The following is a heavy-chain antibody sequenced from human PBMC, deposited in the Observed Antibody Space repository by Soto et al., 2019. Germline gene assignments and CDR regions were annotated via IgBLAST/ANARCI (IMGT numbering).Heavy chain of an antibody. CDR1: GDTFSRYA. J-gene: IGHJ5*01. CDR2: FIPIFATT. V-gene: IGHV1-69*01. Sequence: QVQLVQSGAEVKKPGSSVNVTCKASGDTFSRYAINWVRQAPGQGLEWMGGFIPIFATTNYAQKFQGRVTITAHESSTTAYTELSSLRADDTAVYYCASENFEDPNSIRRWFDSWGQGPRVTVSS. CDR3: ASENFEDPNSIRRWFDS. D-gene: IGHD1-7*01.